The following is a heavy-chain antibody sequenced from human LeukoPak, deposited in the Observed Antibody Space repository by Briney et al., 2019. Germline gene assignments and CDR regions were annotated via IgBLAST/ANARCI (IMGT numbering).Heavy chain of an antibody. CDR3: ARGGLYDSSGYYLDY. V-gene: IGHV3-30-3*01. CDR2: ISYDGSNK. Sequence: GGSLRLSCEASGFTFSSYAMHWVRQAPGKGREWVAVISYDGSNKYYADSVKGRFTISRDNSKNTLYLQMNSLRAEDTAVYYCARGGLYDSSGYYLDYWGQGTLVTVSS. CDR1: GFTFSSYA. J-gene: IGHJ4*02. D-gene: IGHD3-22*01.